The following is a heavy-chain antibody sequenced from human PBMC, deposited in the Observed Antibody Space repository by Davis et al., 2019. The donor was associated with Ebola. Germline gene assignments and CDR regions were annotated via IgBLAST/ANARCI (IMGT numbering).Heavy chain of an antibody. J-gene: IGHJ5*02. CDR2: ISGSGGST. CDR1: GFTFSSYA. CDR3: AKDPSIAVAGNWFDP. V-gene: IGHV3-23*01. Sequence: GGSLRLSCAASGFTFSSYAMSWVRQAPGKGLEWVSAISGSGGSTYYADSVKGRFTISRDNSKNTRYLQMNSLRAADPAVYYCAKDPSIAVAGNWFDPWGQGTLVTVSS. D-gene: IGHD6-19*01.